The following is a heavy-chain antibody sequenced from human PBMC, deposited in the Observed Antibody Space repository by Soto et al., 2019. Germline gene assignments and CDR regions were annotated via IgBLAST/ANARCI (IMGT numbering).Heavy chain of an antibody. CDR3: TTDHASPLLRGVGPDAFDI. CDR2: IKSKTDGGTT. V-gene: IGHV3-15*07. CDR1: GFTFSNAW. J-gene: IGHJ3*02. D-gene: IGHD1-26*01. Sequence: GGSLILSCAASGFTFSNAWMNWVRQAPGKGLEWVGRIKSKTDGGTTDYAAPVKGRFTISRDDSKNALYLQMNSLKTEDTAVYYCTTDHASPLLRGVGPDAFDIWGQGTMVTVSS.